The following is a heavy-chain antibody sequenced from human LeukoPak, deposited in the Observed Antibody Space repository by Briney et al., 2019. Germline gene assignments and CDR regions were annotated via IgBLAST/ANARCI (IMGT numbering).Heavy chain of an antibody. Sequence: PGGSLRLSCAASGFTFSSYWMSWVRQAPGKGLEWVANIKQDGSEKYYVDSVKGRFTISRDNAKNSLYLQMNSLRAEDTAVYYCARARRSRDGYNGGEYYFDYWGQGTLVTVSS. CDR3: ARARRSRDGYNGGEYYFDY. CDR1: GFTFSSYW. J-gene: IGHJ4*02. V-gene: IGHV3-7*01. D-gene: IGHD3-10*01. CDR2: IKQDGSEK.